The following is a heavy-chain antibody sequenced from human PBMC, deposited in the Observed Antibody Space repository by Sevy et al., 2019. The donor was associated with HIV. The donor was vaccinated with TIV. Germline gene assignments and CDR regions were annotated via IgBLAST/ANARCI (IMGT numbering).Heavy chain of an antibody. J-gene: IGHJ6*02. CDR3: ARHGGGSNYYAMDV. Sequence: SETLSLTCAVSGGSIGAGGYSWSWIRQHPGKGLEWVGYIFHSGKTYFNSSLEGRVTISEHTSKTQFSLKRTSVTAADTAIYYCARHGGGSNYYAMDVWGQGTTVTVSS. CDR2: IFHSGKT. V-gene: IGHV4-31*11. D-gene: IGHD2-15*01. CDR1: GGSIGAGGYS.